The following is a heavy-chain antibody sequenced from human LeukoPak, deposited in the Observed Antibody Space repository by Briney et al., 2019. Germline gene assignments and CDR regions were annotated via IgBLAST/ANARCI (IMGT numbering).Heavy chain of an antibody. V-gene: IGHV3-23*01. Sequence: GGSLRLSCAASGFTFSSYAMTWVRQAPGKGLEWVSAISGGGGGTFYADSVKGRFTISRDNSKNTLYLQMNSLSAGDTAVHYCAKDLGGKPYYYYGMDVWGQGTTVTVSS. J-gene: IGHJ6*02. CDR2: ISGGGGGT. CDR1: GFTFSSYA. CDR3: AKDLGGKPYYYYGMDV.